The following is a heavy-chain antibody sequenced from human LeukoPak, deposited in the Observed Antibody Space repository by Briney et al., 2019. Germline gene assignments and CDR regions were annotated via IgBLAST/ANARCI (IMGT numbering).Heavy chain of an antibody. Sequence: SETLSLTCTVSGGSMSAYFWSWFRQPPGKGLEWTGEINRSGSTNYNSSLSLKSRVTISVDTSKNQFSLKLSSVTAADTAVYYCAVSAAALFDPWGQGTLVTVSS. CDR3: AVSAAALFDP. J-gene: IGHJ5*02. CDR2: INRSGST. CDR1: GGSMSAYF. D-gene: IGHD6-6*01. V-gene: IGHV4-34*01.